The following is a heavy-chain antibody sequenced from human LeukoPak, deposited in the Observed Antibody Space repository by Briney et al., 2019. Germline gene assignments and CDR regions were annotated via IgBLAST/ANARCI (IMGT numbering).Heavy chain of an antibody. J-gene: IGHJ4*02. V-gene: IGHV4-59*01. D-gene: IGHD5-12*01. CDR1: GGAISSYY. CDR2: INYSGST. Sequence: SETLSLTCTVSGGAISSYYWSWIRQPPGKGLEWIGYINYSGSTNYNPSLKSRVTIPVDTSKNQFPLKLSSVTAADTAVYYCARGSGYGGFDYWGQGTLVTVSS. CDR3: ARGSGYGGFDY.